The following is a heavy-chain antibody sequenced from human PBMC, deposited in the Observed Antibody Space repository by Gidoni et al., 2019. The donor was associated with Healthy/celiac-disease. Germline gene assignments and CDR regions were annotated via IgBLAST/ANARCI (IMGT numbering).Heavy chain of an antibody. CDR1: GFTVSSNY. CDR3: VYGIAARRGGSAFDY. CDR2: IYGGGST. D-gene: IGHD6-6*01. V-gene: IGHV3-66*01. Sequence: EVQLVESGGGLVQPGGSLRLSCAASGFTVSSNYMSWVRQAPGKGLEWVSVIYGGGSTYYADSVKGRFTISRDNSKNTLYLQMNSLRAEDTAVYYCVYGIAARRGGSAFDYWGQGTLVTVSS. J-gene: IGHJ4*02.